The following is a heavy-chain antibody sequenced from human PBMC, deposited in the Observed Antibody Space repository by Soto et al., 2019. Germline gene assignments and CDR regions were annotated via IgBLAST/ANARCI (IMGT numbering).Heavy chain of an antibody. CDR3: ARLPRDCNKTSRYYADH. Sequence: GESLKISCRGSGYDFNTNWFGWVRQLPGRGLEWVGIMYPGDSDTRLHPSLQGHVTLSADVTVSTAFLQWRTLKTSDSGMYFCARLPRDCNKTSRYYADHWGQGTSVTVSS. D-gene: IGHD3-22*01. CDR2: MYPGDSDT. CDR1: GYDFNTNW. J-gene: IGHJ4*02. V-gene: IGHV5-51*01.